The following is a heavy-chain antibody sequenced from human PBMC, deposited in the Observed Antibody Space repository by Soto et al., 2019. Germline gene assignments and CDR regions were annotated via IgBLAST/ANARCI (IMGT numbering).Heavy chain of an antibody. CDR2: IGPASGDT. D-gene: IGHD3-10*01. J-gene: IGHJ4*02. CDR3: GRGRSGQLVVFY. CDR1: GYTFTGHY. Sequence: QVQLVQSGAEVKKPGASVKVSCKASGYTFTGHYIHWVRQAPGQGPEWMGEIGPASGDTRYAQKFQGRVTMTRDTSITTVYMELNNLSPDDTAVYYCGRGRSGQLVVFYWGQGTPVTVSP. V-gene: IGHV1-2*02.